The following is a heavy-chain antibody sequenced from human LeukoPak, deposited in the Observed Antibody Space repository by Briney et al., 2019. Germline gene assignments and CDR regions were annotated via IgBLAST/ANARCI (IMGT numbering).Heavy chain of an antibody. V-gene: IGHV3-23*01. CDR3: ANDLGWIQLNLG. CDR2: ISGRDGST. J-gene: IGHJ4*02. Sequence: GGSLRLSCAASGFTFSSYSMNWVRQAPGKGLEWVSGISGRDGSTYYADSVKGRFTISRDNSRNTVYLQMNSLRAEDTAVYYCANDLGWIQLNLGRGQGTLVTVSS. CDR1: GFTFSSYS. D-gene: IGHD5-18*01.